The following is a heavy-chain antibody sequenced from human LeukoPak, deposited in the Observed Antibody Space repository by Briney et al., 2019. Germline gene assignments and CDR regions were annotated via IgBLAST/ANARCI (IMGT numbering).Heavy chain of an antibody. D-gene: IGHD3-3*01. CDR2: IYYSGST. CDR3: ARHHYDFWSGYWFDP. J-gene: IGHJ5*02. Sequence: PSETLSLTCTVSGGSISSYYWSWIRQPPGKGLEWIGSIYYSGSTYYNPSLKSRVTISVDTSKNQFSLKLSSVTAADTAVYYCARHHYDFWSGYWFDPWGQGTLVTVSS. V-gene: IGHV4-59*05. CDR1: GGSISSYY.